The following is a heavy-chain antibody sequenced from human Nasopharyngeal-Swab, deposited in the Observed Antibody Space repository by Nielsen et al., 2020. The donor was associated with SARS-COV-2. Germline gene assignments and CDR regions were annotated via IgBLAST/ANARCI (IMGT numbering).Heavy chain of an antibody. J-gene: IGHJ6*02. D-gene: IGHD4-23*01. V-gene: IGHV3-13*01. CDR1: GFTFSSYD. Sequence: GESLKISCAASGFTFSSYDMHWVRQATGKGLEWVSAIGTAGDTYYPGSVKGRFTISRENAKNSLYLQMNSLRAGGTAVYYCARAHYGGTYYYYYGMDVWGQGTTVTVSS. CDR3: ARAHYGGTYYYYYGMDV. CDR2: IGTAGDT.